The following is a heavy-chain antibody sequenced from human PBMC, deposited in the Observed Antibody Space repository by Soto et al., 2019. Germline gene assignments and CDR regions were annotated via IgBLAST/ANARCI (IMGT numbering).Heavy chain of an antibody. D-gene: IGHD5-18*01. Sequence: GGSLRLSCAASGFTFSNYPMSWVRQAPGKGLEWVSSISGSGGSTYYADSVKGRFTISRDNSYNTLYLQMNSLRAEDTALYYCAKDKAYSYADPRSLFADSGQGILVTVSS. V-gene: IGHV3-23*01. J-gene: IGHJ4*02. CDR1: GFTFSNYP. CDR2: ISGSGGST. CDR3: AKDKAYSYADPRSLFAD.